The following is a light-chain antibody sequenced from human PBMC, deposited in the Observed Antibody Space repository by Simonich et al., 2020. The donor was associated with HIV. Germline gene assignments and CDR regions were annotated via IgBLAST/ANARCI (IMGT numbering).Light chain of an antibody. Sequence: DIVMTQPPDSLAVSLCERATITCKSSQSVLYSSNNKNYLAWYQQKPGKPPKLLIYWASTREYGFPDRCSGSGSGTDFNLTISSLQAEDVAVYYCQQYYDTPLTFGGGTKLEI. CDR1: QSVLYSSNNKNY. J-gene: IGKJ4*01. V-gene: IGKV4-1*01. CDR2: WAS. CDR3: QQYYDTPLT.